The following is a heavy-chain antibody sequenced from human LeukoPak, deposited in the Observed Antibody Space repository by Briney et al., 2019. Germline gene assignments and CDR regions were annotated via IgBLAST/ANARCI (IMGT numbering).Heavy chain of an antibody. D-gene: IGHD6-19*01. V-gene: IGHV4-39*01. CDR3: ARQQVAVAGASFDY. J-gene: IGHJ4*02. CDR1: GGSISSSSYY. Sequence: SETLSLTCTVSGGSISSSSYYWGWIRQPPGKGLEWIGSIYYSGSTYYNPSLKSRVTISVDTSKNQFSLKLCSVTAADTAVYYCARQQVAVAGASFDYWGQGTLVTVSS. CDR2: IYYSGST.